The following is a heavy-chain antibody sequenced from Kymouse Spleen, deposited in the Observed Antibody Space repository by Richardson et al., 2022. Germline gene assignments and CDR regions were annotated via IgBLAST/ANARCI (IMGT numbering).Heavy chain of an antibody. V-gene: IGHV3-9*01. CDR1: GFTFDDYA. J-gene: IGHJ4*02. CDR3: AKDILHYYDSSGYWEY. CDR2: ISWNSGSI. D-gene: IGHD3-22*01. Sequence: EVQLVESGGGLVQPGRSLRLSCAASGFTFDDYAMHWVRQAPGKGLEWVSGISWNSGSIGYADSVKGRFTISRDNAKNSLYLQMNSLRAEDTALYYCAKDILHYYDSSGYWEYWGQGTLVTVSS.